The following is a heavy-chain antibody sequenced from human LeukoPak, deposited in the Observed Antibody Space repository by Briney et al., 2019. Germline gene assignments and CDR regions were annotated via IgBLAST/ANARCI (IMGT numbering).Heavy chain of an antibody. D-gene: IGHD3-22*01. V-gene: IGHV4-59*01. J-gene: IGHJ4*02. CDR3: ARAPYYYDSSGYYYSTVHYFDY. Sequence: SETLSLTCTVSGGSISSYYWSWIRQPPGKGLEWIGYIYYSGSTNYNPSLKSRVTISVDTSKDQFSLKLSSVTAADTAVYYCARAPYYYDSSGYYYSTVHYFDYWGQGTLVTVSS. CDR2: IYYSGST. CDR1: GGSISSYY.